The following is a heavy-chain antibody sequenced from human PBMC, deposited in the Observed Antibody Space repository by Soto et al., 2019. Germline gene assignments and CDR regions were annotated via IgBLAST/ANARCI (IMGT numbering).Heavy chain of an antibody. V-gene: IGHV4-39*01. Sequence: SETLSLTCTVSGGSISSSSYYWGWIRQPPGKGLEWIGSIYYSGSTYYNPSLKSRVTISVDTSKNQFSLKLSSVTAADTAVYYCARHKGSYYDYYYYGIDVWGQGTTVTVSS. CDR2: IYYSGST. D-gene: IGHD1-26*01. CDR3: ARHKGSYYDYYYYGIDV. J-gene: IGHJ6*02. CDR1: GGSISSSSYY.